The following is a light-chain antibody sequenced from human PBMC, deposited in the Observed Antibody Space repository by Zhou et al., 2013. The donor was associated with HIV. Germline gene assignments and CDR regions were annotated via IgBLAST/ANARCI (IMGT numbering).Light chain of an antibody. J-gene: IGKJ1*01. Sequence: PGERATLSCRASESVSSNYLAWYQQRPGQAPRLLIYGASSRATGIPDRFSGSGSGTDFTLTISTLEPEDFAVYYCHQYVNSPWTFGLGTKVEIK. V-gene: IGKV3-20*01. CDR3: HQYVNSPWT. CDR2: GAS. CDR1: ESVSSNY.